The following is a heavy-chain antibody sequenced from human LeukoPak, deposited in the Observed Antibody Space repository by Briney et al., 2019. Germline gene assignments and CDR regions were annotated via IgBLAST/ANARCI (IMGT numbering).Heavy chain of an antibody. CDR1: GGSFSGYY. CDR2: VNHSEST. V-gene: IGHV4-34*01. CDR3: AKVRGYCCSTRCYLEPDYFDY. Sequence: SETLSLTCAGYGGSFSGYYLSLIRQPPGKGLEWIGEVNHSESTNYNPSLKSRVTISVDTSKNQCYLKLSSVTAADTAVYYCAKVRGYCCSTRCYLEPDYFDYWGQGTRVTVSS. D-gene: IGHD2-2*01. J-gene: IGHJ4*02.